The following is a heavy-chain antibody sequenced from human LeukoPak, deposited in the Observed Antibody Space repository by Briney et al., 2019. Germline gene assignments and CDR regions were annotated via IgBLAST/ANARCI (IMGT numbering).Heavy chain of an antibody. J-gene: IGHJ4*02. CDR2: ISGSGGST. Sequence: GGSLRLSCAASGFTFSSFAMNWVRQAPGKGLEWVSTISGSGGSTFYADSVKGRFTISRDNSKNTLYLQMNSLRAEDTAVYYCAKVKCGGDCYDYFDYWGQGTLVTVSS. V-gene: IGHV3-23*01. D-gene: IGHD2-21*02. CDR3: AKVKCGGDCYDYFDY. CDR1: GFTFSSFA.